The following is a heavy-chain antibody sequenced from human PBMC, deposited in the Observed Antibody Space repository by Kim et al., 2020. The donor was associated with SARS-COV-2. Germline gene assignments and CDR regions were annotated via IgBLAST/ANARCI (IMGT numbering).Heavy chain of an antibody. Sequence: GGSLRLSCAASGFTFNNYAMHWVRQAPGKGLEWVAVISYNGGSQYYSASVQGRFTISRDSSKNTLYLQMNSLRPEDTAVYYCARDMIQGVPDYLDYWGQGTLVTVSS. CDR3: ARDMIQGVPDYLDY. D-gene: IGHD3-10*01. CDR2: ISYNGGSQ. CDR1: GFTFNNYA. J-gene: IGHJ4*02. V-gene: IGHV3-30*04.